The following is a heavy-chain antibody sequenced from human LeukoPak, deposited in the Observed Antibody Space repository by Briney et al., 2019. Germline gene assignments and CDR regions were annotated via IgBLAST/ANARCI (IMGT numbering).Heavy chain of an antibody. CDR2: ISGSGGST. D-gene: IGHD3-10*01. CDR3: AKQVGFGEFDY. CDR1: RFTFCSYA. J-gene: IGHJ4*02. Sequence: PGGSLSLSCTASRFTFCSYAMSWVRQAPGKGLEWVSAISGSGGSTYYADSVKGRFTISRDNSKNTLYLQMNSLRAEDTAVYYCAKQVGFGEFDYWGQGTLVTVSS. V-gene: IGHV3-23*01.